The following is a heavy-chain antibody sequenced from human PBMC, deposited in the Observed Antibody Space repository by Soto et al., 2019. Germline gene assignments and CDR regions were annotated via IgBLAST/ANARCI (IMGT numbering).Heavy chain of an antibody. CDR2: ISASGSST. Sequence: GGSLRLSXAASGFTFNNYAMSWVRQAPGKGLEWVSGISASGSSTFYADSVKGRFTVSRDFSKNTVSLQMDSLRAEDTAVYFCGKDPNGNYVGGFEFWGPGTMVTVSS. V-gene: IGHV3-23*01. J-gene: IGHJ3*01. D-gene: IGHD4-17*01. CDR1: GFTFNNYA. CDR3: GKDPNGNYVGGFEF.